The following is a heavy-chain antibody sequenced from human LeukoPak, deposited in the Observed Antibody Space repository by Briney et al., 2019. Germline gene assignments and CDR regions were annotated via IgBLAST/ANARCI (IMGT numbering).Heavy chain of an antibody. V-gene: IGHV3-21*01. Sequence: GGSLRLSCAASGFTFSSYSMNWVRQAPGKGLEWVPSISTSSSYIYYADSVKGRFTISRDNAKNSLYLQMNSLRAEDTAVYHCARDTTYGSGTYSFDYWGQGTLVTVSS. CDR3: ARDTTYGSGTYSFDY. J-gene: IGHJ4*02. CDR1: GFTFSSYS. D-gene: IGHD3-10*01. CDR2: ISTSSSYI.